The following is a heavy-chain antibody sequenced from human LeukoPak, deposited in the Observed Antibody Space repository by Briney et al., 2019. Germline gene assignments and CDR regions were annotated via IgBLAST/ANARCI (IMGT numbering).Heavy chain of an antibody. V-gene: IGHV4-39*07. CDR3: ARDRFYYDSSYNWFDP. D-gene: IGHD3-22*01. J-gene: IGHJ5*02. CDR2: IYYSGST. Sequence: SETLSLTCTVSGGSISSSSYYWGWIRQPPGKGLEWIGSIYYSGSTYYNPSLKSRVTISVDTSKNQFSLKLSSVTAADTAVYYCARDRFYYDSSYNWFDPWGQGTLVTVSS. CDR1: GGSISSSSYY.